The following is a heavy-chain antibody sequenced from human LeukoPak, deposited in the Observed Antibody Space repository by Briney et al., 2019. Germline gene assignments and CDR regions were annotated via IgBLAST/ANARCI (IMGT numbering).Heavy chain of an antibody. D-gene: IGHD3-22*01. J-gene: IGHJ4*02. CDR2: IYPGDSDT. CDR3: ARQYYYDSSGLRTGFDY. CDR1: GYSFTSYW. Sequence: GESLKISCKGSGYSFTSYWIGWVRQLPGKGLEWMGIIYPGDSDTRYSPSFQGQVTISADKSISTAYLQWSSLKASDTAMYYCARQYYYDSSGLRTGFDYWGQGTLVTVSS. V-gene: IGHV5-51*01.